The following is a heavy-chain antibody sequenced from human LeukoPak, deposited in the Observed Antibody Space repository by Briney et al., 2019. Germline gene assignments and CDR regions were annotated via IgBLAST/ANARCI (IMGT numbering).Heavy chain of an antibody. Sequence: GRSLRLSCEASGFSFSRYGMHWVRQTPDEGLEWVAVIWYDGSSAYYADSVKGRFTISRDNSKNTLYLQMNSLRAEDTAVYYCAKDLHYGSGSYYLFDYWGQGTLVTVSS. CDR1: GFSFSRYG. V-gene: IGHV3-33*06. CDR2: IWYDGSSA. D-gene: IGHD3-10*01. J-gene: IGHJ4*02. CDR3: AKDLHYGSGSYYLFDY.